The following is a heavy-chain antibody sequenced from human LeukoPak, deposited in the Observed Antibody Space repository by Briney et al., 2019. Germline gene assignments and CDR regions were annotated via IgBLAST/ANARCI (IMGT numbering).Heavy chain of an antibody. D-gene: IGHD5-12*01. V-gene: IGHV3-30-3*01. Sequence: PGRSLRLSCAASGFTFDDYAMHWVRQAPGKGLEWVAVISYDGSNKYYADSVKGRFTISRDNSKNTLYLQMNSLRAEDTAVYYCARDLEPRSSMVATLGFDYWGQGTLVTVSS. CDR3: ARDLEPRSSMVATLGFDY. J-gene: IGHJ4*02. CDR2: ISYDGSNK. CDR1: GFTFDDYA.